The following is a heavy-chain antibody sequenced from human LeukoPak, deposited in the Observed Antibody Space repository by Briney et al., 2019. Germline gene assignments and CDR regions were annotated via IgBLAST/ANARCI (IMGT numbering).Heavy chain of an antibody. CDR3: ARDPHYYDRTGAFDI. Sequence: PSETLSLTCAVYGGSFSGYYWSWIRQPPGKGLEWIGSIYYSGSTYYNPSLKSRVTISVDTSKDQFSLKLSSVTAADTAVYYCARDPHYYDRTGAFDIWGQGTMVTVSS. J-gene: IGHJ3*02. CDR2: IYYSGST. D-gene: IGHD3-22*01. V-gene: IGHV4-34*01. CDR1: GGSFSGYY.